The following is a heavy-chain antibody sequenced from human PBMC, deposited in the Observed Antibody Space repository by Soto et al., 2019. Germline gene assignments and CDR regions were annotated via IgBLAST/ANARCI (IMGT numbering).Heavy chain of an antibody. CDR1: GGTFSDYA. J-gene: IGHJ6*02. CDR3: ARDRIQLRLGKYSFNGMDV. Sequence: QVQLVQSGAEMRKPGSSLRVSCKASGGTFSDYAFSWVRQVPGQGLEWIGGIVPRFGSPNYAQKFGGRVTITADTSTSTVYMEMSSLRFDDTAVYFCARDRIQLRLGKYSFNGMDVWGQGTTITVSS. D-gene: IGHD5-18*01. CDR2: IVPRFGSP. V-gene: IGHV1-69*06.